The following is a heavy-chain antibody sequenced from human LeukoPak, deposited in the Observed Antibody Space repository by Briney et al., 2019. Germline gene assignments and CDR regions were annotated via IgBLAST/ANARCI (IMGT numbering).Heavy chain of an antibody. CDR1: GFTFSTYT. D-gene: IGHD3-22*01. CDR3: AKSQITMIVVVITPFDY. J-gene: IGHJ4*02. CDR2: ISGSSSTI. Sequence: GGSLRLSCAASGFTFSTYTMTWVRQAPGKGLEWVSYISGSSSTIYYADSMKGRFPISRDNAKNSLYLQMNSLRAEDTAVYYCAKSQITMIVVVITPFDYWGQGTLVTVSS. V-gene: IGHV3-48*01.